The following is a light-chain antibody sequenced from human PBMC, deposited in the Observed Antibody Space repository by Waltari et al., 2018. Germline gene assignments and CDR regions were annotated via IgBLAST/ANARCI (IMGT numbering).Light chain of an antibody. Sequence: DLVMTQSPLPLAVTPGEPGSISCRSSQSLLPSNGYNYLDWYLQKTGQSPQLLIYLGSNRASGVPDRFSGSGSGTYFTLKISRVEAEDVGVYYCMQALQTPITFGQGTRLEIK. CDR3: MQALQTPIT. V-gene: IGKV2-28*01. CDR2: LGS. J-gene: IGKJ5*01. CDR1: QSLLPSNGYNY.